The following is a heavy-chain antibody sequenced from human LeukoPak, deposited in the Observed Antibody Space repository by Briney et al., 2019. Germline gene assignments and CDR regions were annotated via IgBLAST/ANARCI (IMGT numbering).Heavy chain of an antibody. V-gene: IGHV3-23*01. CDR2: ITGSGGST. CDR3: AKGDCSSASRVAENWFDP. J-gene: IGHJ5*02. D-gene: IGHD2-2*01. Sequence: GGSLRLSCAASGFTFSSYAMSWVRQAPGKGLEWVSSITGSGGSTYYADSVKGRFTISKDNSKNTLYLQMNSLRAEDTAVYYCAKGDCSSASRVAENWFDPWGQGTLVTVSS. CDR1: GFTFSSYA.